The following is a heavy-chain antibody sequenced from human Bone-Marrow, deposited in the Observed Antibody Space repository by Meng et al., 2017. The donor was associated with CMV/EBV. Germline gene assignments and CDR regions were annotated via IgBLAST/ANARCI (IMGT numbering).Heavy chain of an antibody. CDR3: ARDNVQVPGGYYYYGMDV. V-gene: IGHV3-48*01. CDR1: GFTFSSYS. D-gene: IGHD6-6*01. Sequence: GESLKISCAASGFTFSSYSMNWVRQAPGKGLEWVSYISSSSSTIYYADSVKGRFTISRDNSKNTLYLQMNSLRAEDTAVYYCARDNVQVPGGYYYYGMDVWGQGTTVTVSS. J-gene: IGHJ6*02. CDR2: ISSSSSTI.